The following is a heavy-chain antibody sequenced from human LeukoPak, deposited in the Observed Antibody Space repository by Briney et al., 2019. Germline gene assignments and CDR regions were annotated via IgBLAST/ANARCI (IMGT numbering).Heavy chain of an antibody. CDR2: IYTSGST. CDR1: GGSISNYY. CDR3: ARENGGYSYGLRYYYMDV. V-gene: IGHV4-4*07. J-gene: IGHJ6*03. Sequence: SETLSLTCTVSGGSISNYYWSWIRQPAGKGLEWIGRIYTSGSTNYNPSLKSRVTMSGDTSKNQFSLKLSSVTAADTAVYYCARENGGYSYGLRYYYMDVWGKGTTVTISS. D-gene: IGHD5-18*01.